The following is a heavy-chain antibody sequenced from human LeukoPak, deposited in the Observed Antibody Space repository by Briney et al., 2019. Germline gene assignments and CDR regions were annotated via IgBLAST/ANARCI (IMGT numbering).Heavy chain of an antibody. CDR3: ASQRSGYDFWSGQYCYFDY. Sequence: SETLSLTCTVSGGSISSGGYYWSWIRQHPGKGLEWIGYIYYSGSTYYNPSLKSRVTISVDTSKNQFSLKLSSVTAADTAVYYCASQRSGYDFWSGQYCYFDYWGQGTLVTVSS. CDR2: IYYSGST. V-gene: IGHV4-31*03. J-gene: IGHJ4*02. CDR1: GGSISSGGYY. D-gene: IGHD3-3*01.